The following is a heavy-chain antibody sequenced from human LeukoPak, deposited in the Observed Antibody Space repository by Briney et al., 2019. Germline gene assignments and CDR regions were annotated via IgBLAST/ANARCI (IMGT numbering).Heavy chain of an antibody. CDR2: INHSGST. D-gene: IGHD3-3*01. Sequence: SETLSLTCAVYGGSFSGYYWSWIRQPPGKGLEWIGEINHSGSTNYNPSLKSRVTISVDTSKNQFSLKLSSVTAADTAMYYCARLPPYYDFWSGYYPRGTGFDYWGQGTLVTVSS. CDR1: GGSFSGYY. V-gene: IGHV4-34*01. J-gene: IGHJ4*02. CDR3: ARLPPYYDFWSGYYPRGTGFDY.